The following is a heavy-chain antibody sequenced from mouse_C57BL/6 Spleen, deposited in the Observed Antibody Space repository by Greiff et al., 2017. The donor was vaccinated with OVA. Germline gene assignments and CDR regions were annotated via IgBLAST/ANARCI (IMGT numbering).Heavy chain of an antibody. CDR2: IHPNRGST. D-gene: IGHD1-1*01. Sequence: VQLQQPGAELVKPGASVTLFCKASGYTFTSYWMHWVKQRPGQGLEWIGMIHPNRGSTNYNEKLKSKATRTVDKSSSTAYMQLSSLTSEDSAVYYCAVYYYGTGGMDYWGQGTSVTVSS. J-gene: IGHJ4*01. CDR3: AVYYYGTGGMDY. CDR1: GYTFTSYW. V-gene: IGHV1-64*01.